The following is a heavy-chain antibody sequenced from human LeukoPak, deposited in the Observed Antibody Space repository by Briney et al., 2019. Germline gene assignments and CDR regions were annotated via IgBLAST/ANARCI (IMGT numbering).Heavy chain of an antibody. CDR2: ISSSSSYI. V-gene: IGHV3-21*01. CDR3: ARALTTAADWFDP. CDR1: GFTFSSYS. Sequence: PGGSLRLSCAASGFTFSSYSMNWDRQAPGKGLEWVSSISSSSSYIYYADSVKGRFTISRDNAKNSLYLQMNSLRAEDTAVYYCARALTTAADWFDPWGQGTLVTVSS. D-gene: IGHD4-17*01. J-gene: IGHJ5*02.